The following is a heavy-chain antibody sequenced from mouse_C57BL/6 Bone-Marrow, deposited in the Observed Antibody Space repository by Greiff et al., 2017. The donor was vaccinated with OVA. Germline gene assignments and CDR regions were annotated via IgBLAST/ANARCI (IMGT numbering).Heavy chain of an antibody. Sequence: VQLQQSGAELVRPGASVKLSCTASGFNIKDDYMHWVKQRPEQGLAWIGWIDPENGDTEYASKFQGKATITADTSSNTAYLQLSSLTSEDTAVYYCTTSYYYGSSLTGRDYWGQGTTLTVSS. CDR1: GFNIKDDY. CDR2: IDPENGDT. D-gene: IGHD1-1*01. CDR3: TTSYYYGSSLTGRDY. V-gene: IGHV14-4*01. J-gene: IGHJ2*01.